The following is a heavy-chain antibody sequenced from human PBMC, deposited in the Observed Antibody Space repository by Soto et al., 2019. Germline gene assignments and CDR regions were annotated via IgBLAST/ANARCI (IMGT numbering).Heavy chain of an antibody. CDR3: AQSSSSPWFYYYGMDV. CDR1: GFTFSSYG. Sequence: QVQLVESGGGVVQPGRSLRLSCAASGFTFSSYGMHWVRQAPGKGLEWVAVISYDGSNKYYADSVTGRFTISRDNSKNTLYLQMNSLRAEDTAVYYCAQSSSSPWFYYYGMDVWGQGTTVTVSS. D-gene: IGHD6-6*01. V-gene: IGHV3-30*03. CDR2: ISYDGSNK. J-gene: IGHJ6*02.